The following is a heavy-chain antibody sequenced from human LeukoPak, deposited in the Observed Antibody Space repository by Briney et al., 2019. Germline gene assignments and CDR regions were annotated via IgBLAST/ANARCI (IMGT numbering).Heavy chain of an antibody. CDR3: AKGGYRCGYIDY. CDR1: GFTFDDYA. V-gene: IGHV3-43*02. CDR2: ISGDGDTT. D-gene: IGHD5-18*01. J-gene: IGHJ4*02. Sequence: GGSLRLSCAASGFTFDDYAMHWVRQPPGKGLERVSLISGDGDTTYYADSVKGRFTLSRDNSKNSLYLQMNSLRTEDTAFYHCAKGGYRCGYIDYWGQGTLVTVSS.